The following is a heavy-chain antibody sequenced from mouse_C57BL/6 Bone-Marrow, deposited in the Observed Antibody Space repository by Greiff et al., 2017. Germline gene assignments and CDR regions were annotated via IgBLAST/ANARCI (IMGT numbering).Heavy chain of an antibody. CDR3: ARYSNYEPLYFDY. D-gene: IGHD2-5*01. CDR1: GYTFTSYW. Sequence: QVQLQQPGAELVRPGSSVKLSCKASGYTFTSYWMDWVKQRPGQGLEWIGNIYPSDSETHYNQKFKDKATLTVDKSSSTAYMQLSILTSEDSAVYYCARYSNYEPLYFDYWGQGTTLTVSS. J-gene: IGHJ2*01. CDR2: IYPSDSET. V-gene: IGHV1-61*01.